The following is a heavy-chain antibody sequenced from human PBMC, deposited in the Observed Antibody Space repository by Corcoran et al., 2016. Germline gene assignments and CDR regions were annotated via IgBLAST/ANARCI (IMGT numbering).Heavy chain of an antibody. CDR3: ARSRGYSYGYVGFDP. CDR2: IDWDDDK. D-gene: IGHD5-18*01. J-gene: IGHJ5*02. CDR1: GFSLSTSGMC. V-gene: IGHV2-70*01. Sequence: QVTLRESGPALVKPTQTLTLTCTFSGFSLSTSGMCVSWIRQPPGKALEWLALIDWDDDKYYSTSLKTRLTISKDTSKNQVVLTMTNMDPVDTATYYCARSRGYSYGYVGFDPWGQGTLVTVSS.